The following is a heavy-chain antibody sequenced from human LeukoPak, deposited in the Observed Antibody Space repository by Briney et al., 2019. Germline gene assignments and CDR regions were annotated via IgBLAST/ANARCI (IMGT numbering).Heavy chain of an antibody. J-gene: IGHJ4*02. D-gene: IGHD4-17*01. CDR3: PRSVTDYGDYGSLLFDY. CDR1: GGSISSYY. CDR2: IYTSGST. V-gene: IGHV4-4*09. Sequence: SETLSLTCTVSGGSISSYYRSWIRQPPGKGLEWIGYIYTSGSTNYNPSLKSRVTISVDTSKNQFSLKLSSVTAADAAVYYSPRSVTDYGDYGSLLFDYWGQGTLVTVSS.